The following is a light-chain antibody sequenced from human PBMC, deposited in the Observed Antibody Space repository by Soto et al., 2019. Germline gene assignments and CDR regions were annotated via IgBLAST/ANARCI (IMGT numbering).Light chain of an antibody. CDR3: QQSYTTPPYT. V-gene: IGKV1-39*01. Sequence: DIEMTQSPSSLSASVGDRVTITCRASQNIKNYLIWYQQKPGKAPKNLIYAASSLQRGVPSRFSGSGSGTDFTLTISSLQPEDFATYYCQQSYTTPPYTFGQGTRLEI. CDR1: QNIKNY. J-gene: IGKJ2*01. CDR2: AAS.